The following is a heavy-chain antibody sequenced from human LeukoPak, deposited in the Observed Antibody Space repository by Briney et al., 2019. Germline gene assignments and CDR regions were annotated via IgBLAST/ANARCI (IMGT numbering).Heavy chain of an antibody. Sequence: ASVKVSCKVSGYTLTELSMHWVRQAPGKGLEWMGGFDPEDGETIYAQKFQGRVTMTEDTSTDTAYMELSSLRSEDTAVYYCATAPRILMVRGVKFDYWGQGTLVTVSS. J-gene: IGHJ4*02. V-gene: IGHV1-24*01. CDR2: FDPEDGET. CDR1: GYTLTELS. CDR3: ATAPRILMVRGVKFDY. D-gene: IGHD3-10*01.